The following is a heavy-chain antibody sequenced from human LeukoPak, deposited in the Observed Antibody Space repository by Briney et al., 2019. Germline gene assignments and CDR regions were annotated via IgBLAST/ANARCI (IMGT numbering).Heavy chain of an antibody. CDR2: ISFGGDNK. Sequence: QAGGSLRLSCAASGFTFNKYAMTWVRQAPGKGLQWVSVISFGGDNKYYADSVKGRFTLSRDNSNNIVYLQMNSLRADDTAIYYCAKGVRPLDWLPIPDAFEMWGPGTMVTVSS. CDR3: AKGVRPLDWLPIPDAFEM. V-gene: IGHV3-23*01. J-gene: IGHJ3*02. D-gene: IGHD3/OR15-3a*01. CDR1: GFTFNKYA.